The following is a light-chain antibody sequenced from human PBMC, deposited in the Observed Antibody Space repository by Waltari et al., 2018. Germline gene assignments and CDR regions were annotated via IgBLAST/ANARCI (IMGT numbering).Light chain of an antibody. CDR3: QHYVRLPVT. J-gene: IGKJ1*01. V-gene: IGKV3-20*01. Sequence: EIVLTQSPGTLSLSPGERVTLPCRASQGVSRALAWYQQKPGQAPRLLLYGASTRATGIPDRFSGSGSGTDFSLTISRLEPEDFAVYYCQHYVRLPVTFGQGTKVEIK. CDR2: GAS. CDR1: QGVSRA.